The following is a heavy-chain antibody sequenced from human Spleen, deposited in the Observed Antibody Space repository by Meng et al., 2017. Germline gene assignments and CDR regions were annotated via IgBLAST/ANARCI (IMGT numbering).Heavy chain of an antibody. J-gene: IGHJ4*02. CDR2: ISYDGSNK. V-gene: IGHV3-30*01. CDR1: GFTFSSYA. D-gene: IGHD5-12*01. CDR3: ARGYSGYDPFDY. Sequence: GESLKISCAASGFTFSSYAMHWVRQAPGKGLEWVAVISYDGSNKYYADSVKGRFTISRDNSKNTLYLQMNSLRAEDTAVYYCARGYSGYDPFDYWGQGTLVTVSS.